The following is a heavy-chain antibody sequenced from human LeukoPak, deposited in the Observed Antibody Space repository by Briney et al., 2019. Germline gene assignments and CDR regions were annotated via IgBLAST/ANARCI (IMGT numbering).Heavy chain of an antibody. CDR1: GFTFSSYW. CDR2: IKQDGSEK. D-gene: IGHD6-13*01. J-gene: IGHJ5*02. CDR3: ERDLSVGPYSSSWPPFDP. Sequence: PGGSLRLSCAASGFTFSSYWMSWVRQAPGKGLEWVANIKQDGSEKYYVDSVKGRFTISRDNAKNSLYLQMNSLRAEDTAVYYCERDLSVGPYSSSWPPFDPWGQGTLVTVSS. V-gene: IGHV3-7*01.